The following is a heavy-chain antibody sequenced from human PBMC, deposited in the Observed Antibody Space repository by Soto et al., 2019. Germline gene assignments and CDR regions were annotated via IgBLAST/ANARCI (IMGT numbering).Heavy chain of an antibody. CDR2: ISGSGGST. CDR1: GFTFSSYA. J-gene: IGHJ6*02. CDR3: AKGVRSYYYYGMDV. Sequence: PVGSLRLSGAASGFTFSSYAMTWVRQAPGKGLEWVSGISGSGGSTYYADSVKGRFTISRDNSKNTMYLQMNSLRAEDTAVYYCAKGVRSYYYYGMDVWGQGTTVTVSS. V-gene: IGHV3-23*01. D-gene: IGHD3-22*01.